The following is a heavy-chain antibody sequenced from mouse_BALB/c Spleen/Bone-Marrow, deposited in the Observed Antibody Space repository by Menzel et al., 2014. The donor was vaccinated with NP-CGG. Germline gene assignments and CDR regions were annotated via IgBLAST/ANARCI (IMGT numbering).Heavy chain of an antibody. CDR2: IYPGSDNT. CDR3: ARTTTATSY. J-gene: IGHJ3*01. D-gene: IGHD1-2*01. CDR1: GYTFTDCY. V-gene: IGHV1-77*01. Sequence: VQLVESGAELARPGASVKLSCKASGYTFTDCYINWMKRRTGQGLEWIGEIYPGSDNTYYNEKFKGKATLTADKSSSTTYMQLSSLTSEDSAVYFCARTTTATSYWGQGTLVTVSA.